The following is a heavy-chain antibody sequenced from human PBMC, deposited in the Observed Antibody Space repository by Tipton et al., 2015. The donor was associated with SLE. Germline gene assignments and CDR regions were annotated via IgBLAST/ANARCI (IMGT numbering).Heavy chain of an antibody. V-gene: IGHV4-59*11. D-gene: IGHD2-21*01. CDR2: IHFSGST. CDR3: ARGGGDSVAAFDI. Sequence: TLSLTCTVSCASIRSHYWTWIRQSPGKGLEWIGYIHFSGSTNYNLSLKTRVTISVDTSKRHFSLKLTSVTAADTAVYYCARGGGDSVAAFDIWGQGTLVTVSS. CDR1: CASIRSHY. J-gene: IGHJ3*02.